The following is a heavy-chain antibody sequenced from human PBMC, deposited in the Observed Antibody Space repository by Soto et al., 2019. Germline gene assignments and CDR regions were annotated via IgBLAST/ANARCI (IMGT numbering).Heavy chain of an antibody. V-gene: IGHV4-39*01. CDR2: IYYSGST. J-gene: IGHJ4*02. Sequence: SETLSLTCTVSGGSISSSSYYWGWIRQPPGKGLEWIGSIYYSGSTYYNPSLKSRVTMSVDTSKNQFSLKLSSVTAADTAVYYCAAPDVKCSGGSCYEFDYWGQGTLVTVSS. CDR3: AAPDVKCSGGSCYEFDY. D-gene: IGHD2-15*01. CDR1: GGSISSSSYY.